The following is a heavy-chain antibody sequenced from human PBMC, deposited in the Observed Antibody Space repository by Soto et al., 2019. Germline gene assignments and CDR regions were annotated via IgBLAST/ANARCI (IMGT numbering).Heavy chain of an antibody. CDR1: GFTFSSYA. D-gene: IGHD3-22*01. V-gene: IGHV3-23*01. J-gene: IGHJ5*02. Sequence: EVQLLESGGGLVQPGGSLRLSCAASGFTFSSYAMSWVRQAPGKGLEWVSAISGSGGSTYYADSVKGRFTISRDNSKNTLYQQMNSLRAEDTAVYYCAKDHDSSGYRNWFDPWGQGTLVTVSS. CDR2: ISGSGGST. CDR3: AKDHDSSGYRNWFDP.